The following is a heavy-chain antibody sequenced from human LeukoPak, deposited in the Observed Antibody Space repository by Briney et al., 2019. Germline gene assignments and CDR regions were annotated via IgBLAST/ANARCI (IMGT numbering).Heavy chain of an antibody. D-gene: IGHD2-21*01. J-gene: IGHJ4*02. CDR1: GFIFSDYY. Sequence: GGSLRLSCAASGFIFSDYYMSWIRQAPGKGLEWVSYISSSGSIIYYADSVKGRFTIPRDSSKNTLFLQMNRLRPEDAAVYYCAKAPVTTCRGAYCYPFDYWGQGTLVTVSS. CDR3: AKAPVTTCRGAYCYPFDY. V-gene: IGHV3-11*01. CDR2: ISSSGSII.